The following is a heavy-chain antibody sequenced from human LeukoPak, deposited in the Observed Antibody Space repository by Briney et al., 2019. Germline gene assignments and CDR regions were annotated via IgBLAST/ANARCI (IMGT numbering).Heavy chain of an antibody. J-gene: IGHJ4*02. CDR3: SRGSIENGSGWYIDY. Sequence: GGSLRLSCTTSGFTFGDYAVAWVRQAPGKGLDWVGFARNRAYGGATEYAASAKGRFTISRDDSRNIAYLQMSGLQTDDTAVYYCSRGSIENGSGWYIDYWGQGTLVTVSS. CDR2: ARNRAYGGAT. D-gene: IGHD6-19*01. V-gene: IGHV3-49*04. CDR1: GFTFGDYA.